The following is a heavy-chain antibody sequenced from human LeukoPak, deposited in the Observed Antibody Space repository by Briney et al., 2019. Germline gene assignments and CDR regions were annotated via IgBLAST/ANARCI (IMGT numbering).Heavy chain of an antibody. D-gene: IGHD4-17*01. V-gene: IGHV3-48*04. CDR1: GFTFSSYG. J-gene: IGHJ4*02. CDR2: ISSSGSTI. CDR3: ARDRADYGDYLVGYDY. Sequence: PGGSLRLSCAASGFTFSSYGMSWVRQAPGKGLEWVSYISSSGSTIYYADSVKGRFTISRDNAKNSLYLQMNSLRAEDTAVYYCARDRADYGDYLVGYDYWGQGTLVTVSS.